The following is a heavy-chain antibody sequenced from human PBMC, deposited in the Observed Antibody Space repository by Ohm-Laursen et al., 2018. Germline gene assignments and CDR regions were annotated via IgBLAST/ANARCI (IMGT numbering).Heavy chain of an antibody. CDR3: ARVLRIAAAVDY. Sequence: SLRLSCAASGFTFSRYEMHWVRPAPGKGLEWVANIKQDGSEKYYVDSVRGRFTISRDNAKNSLYLQMNSLSAEDTAVYYFARVLRIAAAVDYWGQGTLVTVSS. V-gene: IGHV3-7*01. CDR2: IKQDGSEK. J-gene: IGHJ4*02. CDR1: GFTFSRYE. D-gene: IGHD6-13*01.